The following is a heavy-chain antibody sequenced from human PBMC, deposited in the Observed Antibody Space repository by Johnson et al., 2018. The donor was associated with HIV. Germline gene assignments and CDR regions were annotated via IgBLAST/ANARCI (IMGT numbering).Heavy chain of an antibody. D-gene: IGHD2-15*01. V-gene: IGHV3-20*04. J-gene: IGHJ3*02. Sequence: VQLVESGGGVVQPGGSLRLSCAASGFTFDNYAMTWVRQAPGKGLAWVSDINWNGGNTGYGASVKGRFTVSRDNAKNSLSLQMNSLRAEDTALYYCARRGEYCSDGSCYDAFDIWGQGTMVTVSS. CDR1: GFTFDNYA. CDR3: ARRGEYCSDGSCYDAFDI. CDR2: INWNGGNT.